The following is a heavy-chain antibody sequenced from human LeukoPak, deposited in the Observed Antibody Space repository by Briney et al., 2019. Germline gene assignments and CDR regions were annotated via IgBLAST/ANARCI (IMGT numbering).Heavy chain of an antibody. Sequence: SETLSLTCAVYGGSFSGYYWSWIRQPPGKGLEWIGEINHSGSTNYNPSLKSRVTISVDTSKNQFSLKLSSVTAADTAVYYCARNVFIVGATYQFDYWGQGTLVTVSS. CDR1: GGSFSGYY. J-gene: IGHJ4*02. V-gene: IGHV4-34*01. CDR2: INHSGST. CDR3: ARNVFIVGATYQFDY. D-gene: IGHD1-26*01.